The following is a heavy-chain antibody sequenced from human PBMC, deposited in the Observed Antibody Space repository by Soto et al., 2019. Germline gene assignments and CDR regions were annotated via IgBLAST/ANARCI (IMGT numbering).Heavy chain of an antibody. CDR2: IYPGDSDT. V-gene: IGHV5-51*01. Sequence: GESLKISCKGSGYSFTSYWIGWVRQMPGKGLEWMGIIYPGDSDTRYSPSFQGQVTISADKSISTAYLQWSSLKASDTAMYYCARHEPMAPYYHYDSSGYPPGAFDIWGQGTMVTVSS. CDR1: GYSFTSYW. J-gene: IGHJ3*02. D-gene: IGHD3-22*01. CDR3: ARHEPMAPYYHYDSSGYPPGAFDI.